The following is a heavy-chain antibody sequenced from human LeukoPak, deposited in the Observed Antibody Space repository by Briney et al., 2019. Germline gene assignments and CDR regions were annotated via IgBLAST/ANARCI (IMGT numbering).Heavy chain of an antibody. CDR3: ASWGGTSCFGPCDAFDI. CDR2: ISSSSSTI. Sequence: PGGSLRLSCAASGFTFSSYSMNWVRQAPGKGLEWVSYISSSSSTIYYADSVKGRFTISRDNAKNSLYLQMNSLRAEDTAVYYCASWGGTSCFGPCDAFDIWGQGTMVTVSS. D-gene: IGHD2-2*01. J-gene: IGHJ3*02. V-gene: IGHV3-48*04. CDR1: GFTFSSYS.